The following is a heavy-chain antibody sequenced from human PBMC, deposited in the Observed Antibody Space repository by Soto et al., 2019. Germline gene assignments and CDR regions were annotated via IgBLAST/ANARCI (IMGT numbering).Heavy chain of an antibody. CDR1: GYSFTSYW. CDR3: ARPFCSGGSCYVFDAFDI. Sequence: PGESLKISCKGSGYSFTSYWIGWVRQMPVKGLEWMGIIYPGDSDTRYSPSFQGQVTISADKSISTAYLQWSSLKASDTAMYYCARPFCSGGSCYVFDAFDIWGQGTMVTVSS. CDR2: IYPGDSDT. D-gene: IGHD2-15*01. V-gene: IGHV5-51*01. J-gene: IGHJ3*02.